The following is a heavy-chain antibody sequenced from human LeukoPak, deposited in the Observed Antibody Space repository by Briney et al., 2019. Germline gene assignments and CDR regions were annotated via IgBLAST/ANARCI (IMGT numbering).Heavy chain of an antibody. Sequence: SETLSLTCAVYGGSFSGYYWSWIRQPPGKGLEWIGEINHSGSTNYNPSLKSRVTISVDTSKNQFSLKLSSVTAADTAVYYCARGDYFDYWGQGTLVAVSS. CDR1: GGSFSGYY. J-gene: IGHJ4*02. CDR3: ARGDYFDY. V-gene: IGHV4-34*01. CDR2: INHSGST.